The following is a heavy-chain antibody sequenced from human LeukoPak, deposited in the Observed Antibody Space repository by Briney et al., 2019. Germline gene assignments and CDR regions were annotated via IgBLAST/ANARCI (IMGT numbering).Heavy chain of an antibody. CDR3: AKGLIAVAGRLYYYGMDV. V-gene: IGHV3-23*01. CDR1: GLTLSSYA. CDR2: ISGSGGST. Sequence: GASVRLSRAVSGLTLSSYAMSGVRQAPGKGLEGVSAISGSGGSTYYADSVKGRFTISRDNSKNTLYLQMNSLRAEDTAVYYCAKGLIAVAGRLYYYGMDVWGQETTVTVSS. D-gene: IGHD6-19*01. J-gene: IGHJ6*02.